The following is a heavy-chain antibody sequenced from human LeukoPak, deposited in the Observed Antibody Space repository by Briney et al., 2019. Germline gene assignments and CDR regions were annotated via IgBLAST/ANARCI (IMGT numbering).Heavy chain of an antibody. J-gene: IGHJ1*01. Sequence: GGSLRLSCAASGFTFSSYAMHWVRQAPGKGREWVTVISYDGSNKDYADSVKGRFTISRDNSKNTMYLQMNRLRAEDTAVYYCARGVGVYWRQGTLVTVSS. D-gene: IGHD2-8*01. V-gene: IGHV3-30*04. CDR2: ISYDGSNK. CDR1: GFTFSSYA. CDR3: ARGVGVY.